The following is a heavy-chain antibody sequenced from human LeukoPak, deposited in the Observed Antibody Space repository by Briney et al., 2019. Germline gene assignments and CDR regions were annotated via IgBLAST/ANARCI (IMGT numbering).Heavy chain of an antibody. Sequence: PSETLSLTCAVYGGSFSGYYWSWIRQPPGKGLEWIGEINHSGSTNYNPSLKSRVTISVDTSKNQFSLKLSSVTAADTAVYYCARRNSSPYKRLDYWGQGTLVTVSS. CDR2: INHSGST. V-gene: IGHV4-34*01. J-gene: IGHJ4*02. D-gene: IGHD6-13*01. CDR3: ARRNSSPYKRLDY. CDR1: GGSFSGYY.